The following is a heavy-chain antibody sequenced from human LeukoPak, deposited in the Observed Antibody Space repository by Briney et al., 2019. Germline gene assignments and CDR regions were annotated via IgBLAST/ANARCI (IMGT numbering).Heavy chain of an antibody. Sequence: PSETLSLTCTVSGGSISSYYWSWIRQPAGKGLGWIGRIYTSGSTNYNPSLKSRVTMSVDTSKNQFSLKLSSVTAADTAVYYCARVYDSSGYKPSGYYGMDVWGQGTTVTVSS. V-gene: IGHV4-4*07. CDR3: ARVYDSSGYKPSGYYGMDV. CDR1: GGSISSYY. CDR2: IYTSGST. D-gene: IGHD3-22*01. J-gene: IGHJ6*02.